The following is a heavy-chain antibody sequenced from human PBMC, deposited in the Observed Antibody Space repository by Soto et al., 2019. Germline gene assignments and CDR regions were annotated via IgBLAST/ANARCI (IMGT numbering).Heavy chain of an antibody. Sequence: GGSLRLSCAGFGFTFSTYWMGWVRQAPGKGLEWVANIKQDGSEKSYVDSVKGRFSISRDNAQNSLYLQMDNVRAEDTAVYYCAAWPRSIWFDYWGQGTLVTVSS. V-gene: IGHV3-7*05. J-gene: IGHJ4*02. CDR1: GFTFSTYW. CDR3: AAWPRSIWFDY. D-gene: IGHD6-13*01. CDR2: IKQDGSEK.